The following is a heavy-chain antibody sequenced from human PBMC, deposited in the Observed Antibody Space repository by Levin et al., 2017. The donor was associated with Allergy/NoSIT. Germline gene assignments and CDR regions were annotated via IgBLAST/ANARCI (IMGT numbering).Heavy chain of an antibody. CDR1: GFPLSRYT. J-gene: IGHJ5*02. Sequence: GGSLRLSCAASGFPLSRYTMNWVRQAPGKGLEWVSLISSTSTTIYYTDSVKGRFTISRDNAKNSLYLQMNSLRADDTAVYYCGRESWFDPWGQGTLVTVSS. CDR2: ISSTSTTI. CDR3: GRESWFDP. V-gene: IGHV3-48*01.